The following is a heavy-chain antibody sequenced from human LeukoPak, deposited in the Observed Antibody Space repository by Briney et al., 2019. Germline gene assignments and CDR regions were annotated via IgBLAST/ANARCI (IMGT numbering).Heavy chain of an antibody. J-gene: IGHJ5*02. D-gene: IGHD6-19*01. CDR3: ATARAGAAFRWFDP. Sequence: SETLSLTCAVYGGSFSGYYWSWIRQPPGKGLEWIGEINHSGSTNYNPSLKSRVTISVDTSKNQFSLKLSSVTAADTAVYYCATARAGAAFRWFDPWGQGTLVTVS. CDR1: GGSFSGYY. V-gene: IGHV4-34*01. CDR2: INHSGST.